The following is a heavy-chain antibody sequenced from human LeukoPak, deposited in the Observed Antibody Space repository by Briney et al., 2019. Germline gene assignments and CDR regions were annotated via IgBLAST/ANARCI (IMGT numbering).Heavy chain of an antibody. J-gene: IGHJ4*02. CDR2: ISGSGGST. V-gene: IGHV3-23*01. Sequence: GGSLRLSCAASGFTFSSCAMSWVRQAPGKGLEWVSAISGSGGSTYYADSVKGRFTISRDNSKNTLYLQMNSLRAEDTAVYYCAKVLGGGSCYSAVDYWGQGTLVTVSS. CDR1: GFTFSSCA. D-gene: IGHD2-15*01. CDR3: AKVLGGGSCYSAVDY.